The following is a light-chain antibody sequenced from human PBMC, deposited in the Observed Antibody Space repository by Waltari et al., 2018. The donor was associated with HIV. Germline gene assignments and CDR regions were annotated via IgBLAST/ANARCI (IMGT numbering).Light chain of an antibody. CDR3: SSYACSSTPYV. J-gene: IGLJ1*01. Sequence: SALTQPDSVSGSPGQSITISCTGTNSDDGGYNYVTCYQQHLGKAPKLMMLVVSNRPSRVSNRVPVSRSGTTTSLTISGREAEAEADYYCSSYACSSTPYVFGTGTKVTVL. CDR1: NSDDGGYNY. CDR2: VVS. V-gene: IGLV2-14*03.